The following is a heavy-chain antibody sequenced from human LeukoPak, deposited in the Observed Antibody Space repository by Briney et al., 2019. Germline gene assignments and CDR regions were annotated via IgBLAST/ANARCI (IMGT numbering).Heavy chain of an antibody. Sequence: SETLSPTCAVYGGSFSGYYWSWIRQPPGKGLEWIGEINHSGSTDYNPSLKSRVTISVDTSKNQFSLKLSSVTVADTAVYYCAASGSFSSFGYWGQGTLVTVSS. V-gene: IGHV4-34*01. CDR2: INHSGST. J-gene: IGHJ4*02. CDR3: AASGSFSSFGY. CDR1: GGSFSGYY. D-gene: IGHD3-10*01.